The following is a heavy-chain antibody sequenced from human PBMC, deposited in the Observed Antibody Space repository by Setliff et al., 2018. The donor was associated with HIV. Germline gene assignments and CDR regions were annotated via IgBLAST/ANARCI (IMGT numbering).Heavy chain of an antibody. V-gene: IGHV3-49*04. CDR1: GFTFSNAW. Sequence: PGGSLRLSCAASGFTFSNAWMSWVRQAPGKGLEWVGFIRSKAYGGATDYAASVKGRFTISRDDSKSIAYLQMNSLKTEDTAVYYCTRESGRSWEHLYYFDYWGQGTLVTVSS. CDR2: IRSKAYGGAT. D-gene: IGHD1-26*01. CDR3: TRESGRSWEHLYYFDY. J-gene: IGHJ4*02.